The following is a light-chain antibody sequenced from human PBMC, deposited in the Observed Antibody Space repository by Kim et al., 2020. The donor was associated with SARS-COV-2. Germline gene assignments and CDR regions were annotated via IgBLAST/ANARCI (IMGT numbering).Light chain of an antibody. J-gene: IGLJ3*02. Sequence: APGSTARITCGGNNIGSKSVHWYQRKPGQAPVLVIYYDSDRPSGIPERFSGSNSGNTATLTISRVEAGDEADYYCQVWDSSSDHRVFGGGTKLTVL. CDR1: NIGSKS. CDR2: YDS. CDR3: QVWDSSSDHRV. V-gene: IGLV3-21*04.